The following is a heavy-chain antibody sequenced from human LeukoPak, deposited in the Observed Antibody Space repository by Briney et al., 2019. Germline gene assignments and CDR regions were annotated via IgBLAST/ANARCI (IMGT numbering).Heavy chain of an antibody. CDR1: GGTFSSYA. CDR2: IIPIFGTA. CDR3: ARIPWGYSYGPGDY. J-gene: IGHJ4*02. Sequence: SVKVSCKASGGTFSSYAISWVRQAPGQGLEWMGGIIPIFGTANYAQKIQGRVTITTDESTSTAYMELSSLRSEDTAVYYCARIPWGYSYGPGDYWGQGTLVTVSS. D-gene: IGHD5-18*01. V-gene: IGHV1-69*05.